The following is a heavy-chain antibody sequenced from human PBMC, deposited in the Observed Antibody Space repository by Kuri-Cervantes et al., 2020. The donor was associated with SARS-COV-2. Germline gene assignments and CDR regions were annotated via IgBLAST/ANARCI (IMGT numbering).Heavy chain of an antibody. J-gene: IGHJ6*02. CDR3: ATPSGGYSYGPYYYGMDV. D-gene: IGHD5-18*01. Sequence: ESLKISCTVSGGSISSSSYYWGWIRQPPGKGLEWIGSIYYSGSTYYIPSLKSRVTISVDTSKNQFSLKLSSVTAADTAVYYCATPSGGYSYGPYYYGMDVWGQGTTVTVSS. V-gene: IGHV4-39*01. CDR2: IYYSGST. CDR1: GGSISSSSYY.